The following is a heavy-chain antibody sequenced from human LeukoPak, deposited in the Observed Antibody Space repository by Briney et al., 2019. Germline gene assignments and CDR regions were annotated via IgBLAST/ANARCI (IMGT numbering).Heavy chain of an antibody. CDR1: GFSFNNHG. V-gene: IGHV3-23*01. Sequence: GGSLRLSCAASGFSFNNHGMNWVRQAPGKGLEWVSAISGSGGSTYYADSVKGRFTISRDNSKNTLYLQMNSLRAEDTAVYYCAKGGIAAAEEDFDYWGQGTLVTVSS. D-gene: IGHD6-13*01. J-gene: IGHJ4*02. CDR3: AKGGIAAAEEDFDY. CDR2: ISGSGGST.